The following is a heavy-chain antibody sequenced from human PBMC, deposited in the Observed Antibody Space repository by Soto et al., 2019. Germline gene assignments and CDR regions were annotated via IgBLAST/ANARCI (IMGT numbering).Heavy chain of an antibody. J-gene: IGHJ3*02. Sequence: ASVKVSCKASGYTFTSYGISWVRQAPGQGLEWMGWISAYNGNTNYAQKLQGRVTMTTDTSTSTAYMELRSLRSDDTAVYFCSRYYDILTGYFRPRNAFDIWGQGTMVTVSS. CDR2: ISAYNGNT. CDR3: SRYYDILTGYFRPRNAFDI. CDR1: GYTFTSYG. D-gene: IGHD3-9*01. V-gene: IGHV1-18*01.